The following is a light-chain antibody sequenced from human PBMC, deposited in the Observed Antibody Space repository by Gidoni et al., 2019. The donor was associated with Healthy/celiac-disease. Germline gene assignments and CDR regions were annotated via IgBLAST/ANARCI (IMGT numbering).Light chain of an antibody. Sequence: IQMTQSPSTLSASVGDRVTITCRASQSISSWLAWYQQKPGKAPKLLIYKASSLESGLPSRFSGSGSGTEFTLTISSLQPDDFATYYCQQYNSFPYTFGQGTKLEIK. CDR2: KAS. CDR1: QSISSW. J-gene: IGKJ2*01. CDR3: QQYNSFPYT. V-gene: IGKV1-5*03.